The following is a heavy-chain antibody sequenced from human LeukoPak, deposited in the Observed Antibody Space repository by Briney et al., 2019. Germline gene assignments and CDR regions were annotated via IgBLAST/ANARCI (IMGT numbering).Heavy chain of an antibody. CDR3: ARDQVGGATAMVYIFDY. CDR1: GYTFTSYY. Sequence: ASVKVSCKASGYTFTSYYMHWVRQAPGQGLEWMGIINPSGGSTSYAQKFQGRVTMTRDTSTSTVYMELSSLRSEDTAVYYCARDQVGGATAMVYIFDYWGQGPLVTVSS. V-gene: IGHV1-46*01. CDR2: INPSGGST. D-gene: IGHD5-18*01. J-gene: IGHJ4*02.